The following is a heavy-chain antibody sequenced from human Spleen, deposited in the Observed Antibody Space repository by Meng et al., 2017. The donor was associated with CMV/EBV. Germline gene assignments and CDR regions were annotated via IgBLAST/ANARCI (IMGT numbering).Heavy chain of an antibody. V-gene: IGHV3-21*01. CDR1: GFTFSSYS. CDR2: ISSSSSYI. CDR3: AKDIGCSSTSCTLGGYFDY. J-gene: IGHJ4*02. Sequence: GESLKISCAASGFTFSSYSMNWVRQAPGKGLEWVSSISSSSSYIYYADSVKGRFTISRDNAKNSLYLQMNSLRAEDTAVYYCAKDIGCSSTSCTLGGYFDYWGQGTLVTVSS. D-gene: IGHD2-2*01.